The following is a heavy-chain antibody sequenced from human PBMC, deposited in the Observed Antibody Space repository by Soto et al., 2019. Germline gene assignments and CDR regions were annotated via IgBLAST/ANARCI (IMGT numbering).Heavy chain of an antibody. V-gene: IGHV1-3*01. CDR2: IIVSHGRP. D-gene: IGHD2-8*01. CDR1: GYTFTSHA. J-gene: IGHJ4*02. CDR3: AREPEDGVPGDF. Sequence: QVQLVQSGAEVKEPGASVKVSCKASGYTFTSHAIHWARQAPGQGLEWMGWIIVSHGRPRIAPQFQGRVTFTTDTSATPAYMELNSLTSEDTAVYFCAREPEDGVPGDFWGQGTLVVVSS.